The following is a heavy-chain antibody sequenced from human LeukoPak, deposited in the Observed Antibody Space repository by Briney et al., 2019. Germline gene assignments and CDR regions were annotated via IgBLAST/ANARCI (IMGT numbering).Heavy chain of an antibody. Sequence: GGSLRLSCAASGFTFSSYSMNWVRQAPGKGLEWVSYISSSSSTIYYAASVEGRFTISRDNSKNTLYLQMNSLRAEDTAVYYCARDLPLAVAGNMDVWGQGTTVTVSS. CDR2: ISSSSSTI. CDR1: GFTFSSYS. J-gene: IGHJ6*02. V-gene: IGHV3-48*01. D-gene: IGHD6-19*01. CDR3: ARDLPLAVAGNMDV.